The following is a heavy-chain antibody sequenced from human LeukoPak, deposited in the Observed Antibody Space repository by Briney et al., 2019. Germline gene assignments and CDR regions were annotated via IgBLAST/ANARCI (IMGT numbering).Heavy chain of an antibody. CDR2: INPSGGST. Sequence: ASVKVSCKASGYTFTSYYMHWVRQAPGQGLEWMGIINPSGGSTSYAQKSQGRVTMTRDTSTSTVYMELSSLRSEDTAVYYCARGPYSSGGRDAFDIWGQGTMVTVSS. J-gene: IGHJ3*02. D-gene: IGHD6-19*01. V-gene: IGHV1-46*01. CDR1: GYTFTSYY. CDR3: ARGPYSSGGRDAFDI.